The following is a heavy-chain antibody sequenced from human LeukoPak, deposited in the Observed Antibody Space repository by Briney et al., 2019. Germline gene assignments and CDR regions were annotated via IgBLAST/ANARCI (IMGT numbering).Heavy chain of an antibody. CDR1: GVSISSGGYY. J-gene: IGHJ6*02. Sequence: SETLSLTCTVSGVSISSGGYYWRWIRQHPGKGLEWIGYIYYSGSTYYNPSLKSRFTISVDTSKNQFSLKLSSVTAADTAVYYCARVQLSAATYYYYGMDVWGQGTTVTVSS. V-gene: IGHV4-31*03. CDR2: IYYSGST. CDR3: ARVQLSAATYYYYGMDV. D-gene: IGHD6-25*01.